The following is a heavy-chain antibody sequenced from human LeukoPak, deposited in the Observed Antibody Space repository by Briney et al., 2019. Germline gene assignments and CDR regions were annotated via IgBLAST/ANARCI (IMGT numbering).Heavy chain of an antibody. D-gene: IGHD3-10*01. CDR3: ARGPYYGSGSYFGEFDY. V-gene: IGHV1-8*03. Sequence: ASVQVSCKASGYTFTSYDINWVRQATGQGLKWMGWMNPNSGNTGYAQKFQGRVTITRNTSISTAYMELSSLRSEDTAVYYCARGPYYGSGSYFGEFDYWGQGTLVTVSS. J-gene: IGHJ4*02. CDR2: MNPNSGNT. CDR1: GYTFTSYD.